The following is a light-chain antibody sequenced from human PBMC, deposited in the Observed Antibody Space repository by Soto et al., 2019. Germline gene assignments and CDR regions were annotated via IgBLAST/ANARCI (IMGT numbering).Light chain of an antibody. CDR1: NIGSKS. J-gene: IGLJ1*01. CDR2: DDS. CDR3: QVWDRSSDHYV. Sequence: SYELTQPPSVSVAPGQTVRVTCGGKNIGSKSVHWYQQKPGQAPVLVVYDDSDRPSRIPERFSGSNSGSTATLTISRVEAGDEADYHCQVWDRSSDHYVFGSGTKATVL. V-gene: IGLV3-21*02.